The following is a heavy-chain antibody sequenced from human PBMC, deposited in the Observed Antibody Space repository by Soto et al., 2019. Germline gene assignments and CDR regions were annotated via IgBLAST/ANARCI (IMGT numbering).Heavy chain of an antibody. D-gene: IGHD2-2*01. CDR2: IYHTGTT. V-gene: IGHV4-30-4*01. Sequence: QVQLQESGPGLVKPSQTLSLIGTVSGGSISNVGYFWSWIRQPPGKGLEWIGFIYHTGTTYYNSSLRSRVSISIVTSKSQFSLKLNSVTAADTAVYYCARVMAAMQNWLDPWGQGTLVTVSP. J-gene: IGHJ5*02. CDR1: GGSISNVGYF. CDR3: ARVMAAMQNWLDP.